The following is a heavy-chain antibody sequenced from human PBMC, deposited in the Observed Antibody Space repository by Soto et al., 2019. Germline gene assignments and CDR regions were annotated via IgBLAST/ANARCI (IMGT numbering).Heavy chain of an antibody. CDR2: IYSGGST. Sequence: GGSLRLSCAASGFTVSSNYMSWVRQAPGKGLEWVSVIYSGGSTYYADSVKGRFTISRHNSKNTLYLQMNSLRAEDTAVYYCARDAYCSSTSCYSDLYYMDVWGKGTTVTVSS. CDR3: ARDAYCSSTSCYSDLYYMDV. J-gene: IGHJ6*03. CDR1: GFTVSSNY. D-gene: IGHD2-2*01. V-gene: IGHV3-53*04.